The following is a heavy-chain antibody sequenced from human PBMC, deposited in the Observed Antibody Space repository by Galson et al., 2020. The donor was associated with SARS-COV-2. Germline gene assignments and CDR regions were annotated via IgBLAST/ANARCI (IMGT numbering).Heavy chain of an antibody. D-gene: IGHD7-27*01. J-gene: IGHJ6*02. V-gene: IGHV3-33*01. CDR2: IWYDGSNK. CDR1: EYTFSSYA. CDR3: ARGATGDYYFYGMDV. Sequence: GGSLRLSCAASEYTFSSYAMHWVRQAPGKGLEWVAVIWYDGSNKHYADSVKGRFTISRDNSKNTLWLEMNSLRVEDTAVYYCARGATGDYYFYGMDVWGQGTTVTVS.